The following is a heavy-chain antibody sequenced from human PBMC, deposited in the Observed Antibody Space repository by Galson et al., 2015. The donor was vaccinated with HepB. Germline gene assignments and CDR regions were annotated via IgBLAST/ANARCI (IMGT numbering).Heavy chain of an antibody. J-gene: IGHJ4*02. Sequence: SVKVSCKASGYTFTSYGISWVRQAPGQGLEWMGIINPSGGSTSYAQKFQGRVTMTRDTSTSTVYMELSSLRSEDTAVYYCARDRDSSGYYYGDLDYWGQGTLVTVSS. CDR3: ARDRDSSGYYYGDLDY. CDR2: INPSGGST. V-gene: IGHV1-46*03. D-gene: IGHD3-22*01. CDR1: GYTFTSYG.